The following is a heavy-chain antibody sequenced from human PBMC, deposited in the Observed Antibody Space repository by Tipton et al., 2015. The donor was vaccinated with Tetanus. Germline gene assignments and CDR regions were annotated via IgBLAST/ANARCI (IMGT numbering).Heavy chain of an antibody. CDR3: ARDVRNTGWSGLTRH. J-gene: IGHJ4*02. Sequence: QVQLVQSGAEVKKPGASVKISCKASGYSFTEYYMHWVRQAPGQGLEWMGIIGPGSNSRSYARKSQGRVTLTADTATNTVYMELSGLKSDDTGVFYCARDVRNTGWSGLTRHWGQGTPVTVSS. V-gene: IGHV1-46*01. CDR2: IGPGSNSR. CDR1: GYSFTEYY. D-gene: IGHD6-19*01.